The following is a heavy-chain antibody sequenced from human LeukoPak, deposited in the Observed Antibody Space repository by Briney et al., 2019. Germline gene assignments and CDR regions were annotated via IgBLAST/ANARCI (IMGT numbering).Heavy chain of an antibody. V-gene: IGHV3-30*02. CDR2: IRYDGSNK. CDR1: GFTFSSYG. Sequence: PGGSLRLSCAASGFTFSSYGMHWVRQAPGKGLEWVAFIRYDGSNKYYADSVKGRFTISRDNSKNTLYLQMNSLRSDDTAVYYCARDRGEVAAAGDPLHAFDIWGQGTMVTVSS. CDR3: ARDRGEVAAAGDPLHAFDI. D-gene: IGHD6-13*01. J-gene: IGHJ3*02.